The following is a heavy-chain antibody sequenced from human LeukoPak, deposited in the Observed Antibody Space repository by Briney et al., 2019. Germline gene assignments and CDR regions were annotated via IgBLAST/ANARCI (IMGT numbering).Heavy chain of an antibody. D-gene: IGHD3-22*01. CDR3: ARVDYYDSSGYPSFDI. CDR2: INPNSGGT. V-gene: IGHV1-2*02. Sequence: APVKPCCTASGYTFTGYYMHWVRQAPGQGLEWMGWINPNSGGTNYAQKFQGGVTMTRDTSISTAYMELSRLRSDDTAVYYCARVDYYDSSGYPSFDIWGQGTMATVSS. J-gene: IGHJ3*02. CDR1: GYTFTGYY.